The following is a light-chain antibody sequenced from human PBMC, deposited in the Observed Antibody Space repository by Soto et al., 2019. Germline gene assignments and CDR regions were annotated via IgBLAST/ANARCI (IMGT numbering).Light chain of an antibody. V-gene: IGLV2-23*02. J-gene: IGLJ1*01. CDR3: CSYAGTVAYV. CDR2: EVN. CDR1: SSDVGSYNL. Sequence: QSALTQPASVSGSPGQSITLSCTGTSSDVGSYNLVSWYHQLPGKAPKVIICEVNKRPSGVSYRFSGSKSGNTASLTISGLQTEDEADYYCCSYAGTVAYVFGTGTKVTVL.